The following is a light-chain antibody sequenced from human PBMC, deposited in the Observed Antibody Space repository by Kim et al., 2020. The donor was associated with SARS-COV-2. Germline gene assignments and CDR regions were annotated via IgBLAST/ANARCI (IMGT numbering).Light chain of an antibody. CDR2: DAS. CDR3: QQRADWPST. Sequence: LSPGQRAALSCRASQSVRTTLAWYQQAPGQPPRLLIYDASNRATGIPARFTGSGSGTDFTLTISSLEPEGFALYYCQQRADWPSTFGQGTRLEIK. V-gene: IGKV3-11*01. CDR1: QSVRTT. J-gene: IGKJ5*01.